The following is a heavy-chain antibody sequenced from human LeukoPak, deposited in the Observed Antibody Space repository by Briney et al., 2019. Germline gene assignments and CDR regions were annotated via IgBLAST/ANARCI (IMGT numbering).Heavy chain of an antibody. D-gene: IGHD6-13*01. CDR2: IYYSGST. Sequence: PSQTLSLTCAVSGGSISSGGYSWSWIRQPPGKGLEWIGYIYYSGSTNYNPSLKSRVTISVDTSKNQFSLKLSSVTAADTAVYYCARSGGWYSSSYYYYYMDVWGKGTTVTISS. CDR3: ARSGGWYSSSYYYYYMDV. J-gene: IGHJ6*03. CDR1: GGSISSGGYS. V-gene: IGHV4-30-4*07.